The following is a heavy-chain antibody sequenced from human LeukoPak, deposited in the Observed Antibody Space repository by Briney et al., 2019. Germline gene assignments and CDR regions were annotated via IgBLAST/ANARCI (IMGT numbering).Heavy chain of an antibody. CDR2: IKQDGSEK. CDR3: ARNDCFQTFDL. J-gene: IGHJ4*01. V-gene: IGHV3-7*04. Sequence: GGSLRLSCAASGFTFSSSWMSWVRQAPGKGLEWVANIKQDGSEKYYVDSVKGRFTISRDNSKNSLYLQMNSLRGEDTAVYYCARNDCFQTFDLWGQGTLVTVSS. D-gene: IGHD2-21*01. CDR1: GFTFSSSW.